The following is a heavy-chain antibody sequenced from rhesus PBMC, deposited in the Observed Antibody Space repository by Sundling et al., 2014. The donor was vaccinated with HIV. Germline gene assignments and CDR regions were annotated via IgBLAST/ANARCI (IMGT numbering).Heavy chain of an antibody. V-gene: IGHV3S42*01. Sequence: EVQLVESGGGLVQPGGSLRLSCAASGFTFSSYGMYWVRQAPGKGLEWISGISSGGGSTYYADSVKGRFTISRDNSKNTLSLQMNSLRAEDTAVYYCAKAPIAAGLDYWGQGVLVTVSS. CDR1: GFTFSSYG. CDR3: AKAPIAAGLDY. D-gene: IGHD6-13*01. J-gene: IGHJ4*01. CDR2: ISSGGGST.